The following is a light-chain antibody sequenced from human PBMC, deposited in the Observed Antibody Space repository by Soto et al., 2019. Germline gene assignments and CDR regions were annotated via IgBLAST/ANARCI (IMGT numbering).Light chain of an antibody. Sequence: QSALTQPPSASGSPGQSVTISCTGTSSDVDIYNYVSWYQQHPGKAPKLIIYEVTKRPSGVPDRFSGSKSGNTASLTVSGLQTGDEAEYYCGSYAGSNTLVFGTGTKVTVL. V-gene: IGLV2-8*01. CDR1: SSDVDIYNY. CDR3: GSYAGSNTLV. J-gene: IGLJ1*01. CDR2: EVT.